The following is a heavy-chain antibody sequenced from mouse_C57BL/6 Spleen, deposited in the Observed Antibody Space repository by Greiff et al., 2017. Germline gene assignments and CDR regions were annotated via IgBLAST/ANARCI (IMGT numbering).Heavy chain of an antibody. CDR2: IDPETGGT. J-gene: IGHJ2*01. Sequence: QVQLQQSGAELVRPGASVTLSCKASGYTFTDYEMHWVKQTPVHGLEWIGAIDPETGGTAYNQKFKGKAILTADKSSSTAYMGLRSLTSEDSAVYYCTRTDYTYFDDWGQGTTLTVSS. CDR1: GYTFTDYE. CDR3: TRTDYTYFDD. D-gene: IGHD2-13*01. V-gene: IGHV1-15*01.